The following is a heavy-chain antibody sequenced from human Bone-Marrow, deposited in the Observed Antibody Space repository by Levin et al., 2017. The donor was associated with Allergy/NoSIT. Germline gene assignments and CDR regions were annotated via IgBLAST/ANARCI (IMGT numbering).Heavy chain of an antibody. CDR2: VKSNSDGGTT. CDR3: TTHGGLKTRGNEY. V-gene: IGHV3-15*01. Sequence: GGSLRLSCTASGFTFIKGWMIWVRQAPGKGLEWIGRVKSNSDGGTTDYAASVEGRFSVSRDDSKNVVYLEMNNLKTDDTGIYYCTTHGGLKTRGNEYWGQGTLVVVSS. J-gene: IGHJ4*02. CDR1: GFTFIKGW.